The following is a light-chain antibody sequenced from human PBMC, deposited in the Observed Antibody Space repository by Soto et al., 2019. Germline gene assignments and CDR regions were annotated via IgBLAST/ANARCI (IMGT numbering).Light chain of an antibody. J-gene: IGLJ3*02. CDR2: DVS. CDR3: SSYTSSSTLK. Sequence: QSALTQPASVSGSPGQSITISYTGARSDVGGYDYVSWYQQHPGKAPKLIISDVSNRPSGVSNRFSGSKSGNTASLTISGLQPEDEADYFCSSYTSSSTLKFGGGTKLTVL. CDR1: RSDVGGYDY. V-gene: IGLV2-14*01.